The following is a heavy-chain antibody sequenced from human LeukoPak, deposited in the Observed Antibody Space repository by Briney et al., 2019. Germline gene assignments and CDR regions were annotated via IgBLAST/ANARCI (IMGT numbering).Heavy chain of an antibody. CDR3: AKRGGTESFYYYYYMDV. V-gene: IGHV3-23*01. CDR2: SSRSGGTT. D-gene: IGHD2-15*01. Sequence: PGGSLTLPCVASGFTFSSYDMTWVGQTPAKGRDWVALSSRSGGTTYYADSVKGLSTISRDNSKNTLYLQMHSLRAEDTAEYYCAKRGGTESFYYYYYMDVWGKGTTVTVSS. J-gene: IGHJ6*03. CDR1: GFTFSSYD.